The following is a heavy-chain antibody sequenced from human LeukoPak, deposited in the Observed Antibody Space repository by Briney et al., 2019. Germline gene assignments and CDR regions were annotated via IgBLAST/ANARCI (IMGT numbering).Heavy chain of an antibody. V-gene: IGHV4-34*01. CDR3: ARQHYLWFGLNWFDP. Sequence: PSETLSLTCAVYGGFFSGYYWSWIRQPPGKGLEWIGEINHSGSTNYNPSLKSRVTISVDTSKNQFSLKLSSVTAADTAVYYCARQHYLWFGLNWFDPWGQGTLVTVSS. D-gene: IGHD3-10*01. CDR1: GGFFSGYY. CDR2: INHSGST. J-gene: IGHJ5*02.